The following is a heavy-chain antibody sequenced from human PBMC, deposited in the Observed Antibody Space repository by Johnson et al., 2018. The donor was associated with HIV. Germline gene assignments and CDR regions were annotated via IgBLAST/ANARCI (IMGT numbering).Heavy chain of an antibody. J-gene: IGHJ3*02. CDR2: VRGSGGST. D-gene: IGHD3-10*01. Sequence: EVQLVESGGGVVRPGGSLRLSCAASGFRFDDYGINWVRQAPGKGLEWVSAVRGSGGSTYYTDSVKGRFTTSRDNSKNTLYLQMNSLRAEDTAVYYCVKEGELTAFDIWGQGTMVTVSS. V-gene: IGHV3-23*04. CDR1: GFRFDDYG. CDR3: VKEGELTAFDI.